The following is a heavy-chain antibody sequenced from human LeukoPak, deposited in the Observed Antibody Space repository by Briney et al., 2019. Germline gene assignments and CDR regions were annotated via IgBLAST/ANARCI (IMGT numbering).Heavy chain of an antibody. Sequence: GGSLRLSCAASGFTFSSYGMHWVRQAPGKGLEWVAFIRYDGSNKYYADSVKGRFTISRDNAKNSLYLQMNSLRAEDMALYYCAKARRDDIVVVVAADDAFDIWGQGTMVTVSS. D-gene: IGHD2-15*01. CDR3: AKARRDDIVVVVAADDAFDI. V-gene: IGHV3-30*02. J-gene: IGHJ3*02. CDR1: GFTFSSYG. CDR2: IRYDGSNK.